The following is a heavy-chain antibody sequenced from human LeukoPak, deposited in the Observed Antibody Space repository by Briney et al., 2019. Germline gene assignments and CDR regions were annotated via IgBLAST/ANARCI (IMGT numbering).Heavy chain of an antibody. CDR3: ARASEYYYGSRQYFDI. V-gene: IGHV3-30*04. J-gene: IGHJ3*02. CDR2: ISYDGRNK. Sequence: PGRALRLSCAASGFTFSSYAMQWVRQAPGKGVEGVAVISYDGRNKYYEDSVKGRFNISRDNSKNTLYLQMNSLRAEDTAVYYCARASEYYYGSRQYFDIWGQGTMVTVSS. CDR1: GFTFSSYA. D-gene: IGHD3-10*01.